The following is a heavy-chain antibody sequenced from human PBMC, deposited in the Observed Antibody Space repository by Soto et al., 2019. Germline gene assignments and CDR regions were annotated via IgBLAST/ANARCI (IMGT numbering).Heavy chain of an antibody. CDR2: IYYRGNT. CDR3: ARHPGYYDVLTGYSTYYFDY. J-gene: IGHJ4*02. CDR1: GGSISTYY. V-gene: IGHV4-59*08. D-gene: IGHD3-9*01. Sequence: QVQLQESGPGLVKPSETLSLTCTVSGGSISTYYWSWIRQPPGKGLEWIGYIYYRGNTNYNPSFKSRVTLSLDTSKNQFSLRLGSVTAADTAVYYCARHPGYYDVLTGYSTYYFDYWGQGTLVTVSS.